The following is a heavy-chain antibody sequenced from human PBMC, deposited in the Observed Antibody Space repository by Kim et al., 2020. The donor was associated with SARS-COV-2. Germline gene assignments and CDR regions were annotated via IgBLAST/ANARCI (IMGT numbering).Heavy chain of an antibody. J-gene: IGHJ6*02. CDR1: GLTFHNSA. CDR2: ISYDGRNK. D-gene: IGHD3-3*01. Sequence: GGSLRLSCAASGLTFHNSAMNWVRQAPGKGLEWVAVISYDGRNKDYADSVKGRFTISSDNSKSTLELQMKSLRVEDTDVYYCSGGNYDVSVTLSDYYKGIDVWGQGTTVTVSS. V-gene: IGHV3-30-3*01. CDR3: SGGNYDVSVTLSDYYKGIDV.